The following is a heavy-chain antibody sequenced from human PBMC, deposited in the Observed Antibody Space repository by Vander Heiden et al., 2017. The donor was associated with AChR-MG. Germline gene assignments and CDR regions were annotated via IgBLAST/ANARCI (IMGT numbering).Heavy chain of an antibody. CDR1: GFTFDDYA. V-gene: IGHV3-9*01. CDR2: ISWNSGSI. J-gene: IGHJ4*02. Sequence: EVQLVESGGGLVQPGRSLRLSCAASGFTFDDYALHWVRQAPGKGLEWVSGISWNSGSIGYADSVKGRFTISRDNAKNSLYLQMNSLRAEDTALYYCAKDFNAYYDSSGYYPPFEYWGQGTLVTVSS. D-gene: IGHD3-22*01. CDR3: AKDFNAYYDSSGYYPPFEY.